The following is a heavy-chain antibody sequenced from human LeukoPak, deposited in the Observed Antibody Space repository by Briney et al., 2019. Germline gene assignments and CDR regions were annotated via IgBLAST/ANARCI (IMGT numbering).Heavy chain of an antibody. CDR1: GGTFSGYA. Sequence: SVKVSCKASGGTFSGYAISWVRQAPGQGLEWMGGIIPIFGTANYAQKFQGRVTITADESTSTAYMELSSLRSEDTAVYYCASLIAAAGIDYWGQGTLVTVSS. J-gene: IGHJ4*02. D-gene: IGHD6-13*01. CDR2: IIPIFGTA. V-gene: IGHV1-69*13. CDR3: ASLIAAAGIDY.